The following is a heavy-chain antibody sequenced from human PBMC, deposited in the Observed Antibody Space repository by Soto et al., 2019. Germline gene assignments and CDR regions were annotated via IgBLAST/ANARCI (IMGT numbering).Heavy chain of an antibody. CDR2: ISAHNGNT. CDR1: GYTFTSYG. CDR3: ARDLSYGLCDY. J-gene: IGHJ4*02. V-gene: IGHV1-18*01. D-gene: IGHD5-18*01. Sequence: QVQLVQSGAEVKKPGASVKVSCKASGYTFTSYGISWVRQAPGQGLEWMGWISAHNGNTKYAQKLKGRVTMTTDTSASTAYMELRSLRSDDAAVYYCARDLSYGLCDYWGQGTLVTVSS.